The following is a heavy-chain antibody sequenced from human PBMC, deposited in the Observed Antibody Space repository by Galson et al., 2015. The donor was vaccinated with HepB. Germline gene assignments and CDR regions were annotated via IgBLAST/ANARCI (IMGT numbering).Heavy chain of an antibody. J-gene: IGHJ4*02. CDR3: ARYYCSSTSCYPIDY. D-gene: IGHD2-2*01. V-gene: IGHV5-10-1*01. Sequence: QSGAEVKKPGESLRISCKGSGYSFTSYWISWVRQMPGKGLEWMGTIDPSDSYTNYSPSFQGHVTMSADKSIRTAYLQWSSLKASDTAMCYCARYYCSSTSCYPIDYWGQGTLVTVSS. CDR1: GYSFTSYW. CDR2: IDPSDSYT.